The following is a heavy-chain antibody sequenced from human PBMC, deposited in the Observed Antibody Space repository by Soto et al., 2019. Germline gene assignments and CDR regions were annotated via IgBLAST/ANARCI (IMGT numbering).Heavy chain of an antibody. CDR2: INHSGST. CDR3: ASGTDYGDYGFDY. V-gene: IGHV4-34*01. CDR1: CGSFSGYY. Sequence: PSETLSLTCAVYCGSFSGYYWSWIRQPPGKGLEWIGEINHSGSTNYNPSLKSRVTISVDTSKNQFSLKLSSVTAADTAVYYCASGTDYGDYGFDYWGQGTLVTVSS. J-gene: IGHJ4*02. D-gene: IGHD4-17*01.